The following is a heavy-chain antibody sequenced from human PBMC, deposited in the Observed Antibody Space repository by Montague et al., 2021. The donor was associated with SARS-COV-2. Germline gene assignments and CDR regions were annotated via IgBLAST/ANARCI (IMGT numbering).Heavy chain of an antibody. Sequence: SETLSLTCTVSGDSISSYYWSWIRQPPGKGLEWIGNIYYSGSTHYNPSLKSRVTTSIDTSKNQFSLRLSSVTAADTAVYCCARASLTRTTAPYFDYWGQGTLVTVSS. D-gene: IGHD1-1*01. CDR3: ARASLTRTTAPYFDY. CDR2: IYYSGST. J-gene: IGHJ4*02. CDR1: GDSISSYY. V-gene: IGHV4-59*01.